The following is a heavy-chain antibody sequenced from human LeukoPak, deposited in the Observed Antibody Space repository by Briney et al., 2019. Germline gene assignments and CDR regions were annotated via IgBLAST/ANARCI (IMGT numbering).Heavy chain of an antibody. Sequence: SETLSLTCAVYGGSFSGYYWNWIRQPPGKGLEWIGEINHTGNTLYNPSLKSRVTISGDMSNNRFSLKLTSVTAADTGVYYCARGPDSGSYFAWFDSWGQGTLVSVSS. CDR3: ARGPDSGSYFAWFDS. D-gene: IGHD3-10*01. J-gene: IGHJ5*01. V-gene: IGHV4-34*01. CDR2: INHTGNT. CDR1: GGSFSGYY.